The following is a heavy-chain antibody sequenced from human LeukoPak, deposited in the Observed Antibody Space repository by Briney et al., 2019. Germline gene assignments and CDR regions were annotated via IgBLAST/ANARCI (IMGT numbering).Heavy chain of an antibody. D-gene: IGHD6-19*01. CDR2: ISHSGST. CDR3: ASAGAVAGRRNWFDP. Sequence: SETLSLTCAVYGGSFSGYYWSWIRQPPGKGLEWIGEISHSGSTNYNPSLKSRVTISVDTSKNQFSQKLSSVTAADTAVYYCASAGAVAGRRNWFDPWGQGTLVTVPS. J-gene: IGHJ5*02. CDR1: GGSFSGYY. V-gene: IGHV4-34*01.